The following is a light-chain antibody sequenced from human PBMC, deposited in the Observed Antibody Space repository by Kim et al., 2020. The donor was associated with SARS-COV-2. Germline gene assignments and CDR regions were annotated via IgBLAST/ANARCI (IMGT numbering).Light chain of an antibody. J-gene: IGLJ3*02. CDR3: QSYDSSLSGWV. CDR1: SSTSGAGYD. CDR2: GNS. Sequence: QRVTISCIGSSSTSGAGYDVHWYQQLPRTAPKLLIYGNSNRPSGVPDRFSGSKSGTSASLAITGLQAEDEADYYCQSYDSSLSGWVFGGGTQLTVL. V-gene: IGLV1-40*01.